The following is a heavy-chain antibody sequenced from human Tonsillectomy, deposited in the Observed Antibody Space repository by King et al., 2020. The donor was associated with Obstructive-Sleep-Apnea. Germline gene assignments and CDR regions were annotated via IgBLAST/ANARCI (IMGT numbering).Heavy chain of an antibody. J-gene: IGHJ6*02. Sequence: VQLVQSGAEVKKPGASVKVSCKASGYTFTGYYIHWVRQAPGQGLQWMGWINPNSGGTKFAQKFQGRVTMTRDTSISTAYMELSSLRSDDTAVYYCAREGVGAYCSGIYYGMDVWGQGTTVTVSS. D-gene: IGHD3-10*01. CDR2: INPNSGGT. V-gene: IGHV1-2*02. CDR1: GYTFTGYY. CDR3: AREGVGAYCSGIYYGMDV.